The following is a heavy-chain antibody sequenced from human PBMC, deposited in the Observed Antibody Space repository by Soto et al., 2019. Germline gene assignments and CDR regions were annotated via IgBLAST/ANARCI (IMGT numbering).Heavy chain of an antibody. D-gene: IGHD3-22*01. V-gene: IGHV1-46*03. J-gene: IGHJ3*02. CDR1: GCPFSHYT. Sequence: ASVKVSCKASGCPFSHYTIIWVRQAPGQGLEWMGRINPIGGRTNYAQKFQGRVTMTTDKSTSTVYMELSSLRSEDTAVYYCAKAEGITMLDLDGFDIWAQGTMVTVSS. CDR3: AKAEGITMLDLDGFDI. CDR2: INPIGGRT.